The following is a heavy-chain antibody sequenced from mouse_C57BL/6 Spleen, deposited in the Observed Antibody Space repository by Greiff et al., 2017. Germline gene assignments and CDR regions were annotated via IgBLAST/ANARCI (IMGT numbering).Heavy chain of an antibody. J-gene: IGHJ4*01. D-gene: IGHD2-4*01. Sequence: EVQLQQSVAELVRPGASVKLSCTASGFTIKNTYMHWVKQRPEQGLEWIGRIDPANGNTKYDPKFQGKATITADPSSNTAYLQLSSLTSEDTAIYYCARERSDDYDDYAMDYWGQGTSVTVSS. CDR3: ARERSDDYDDYAMDY. CDR2: IDPANGNT. V-gene: IGHV14-3*01. CDR1: GFTIKNTY.